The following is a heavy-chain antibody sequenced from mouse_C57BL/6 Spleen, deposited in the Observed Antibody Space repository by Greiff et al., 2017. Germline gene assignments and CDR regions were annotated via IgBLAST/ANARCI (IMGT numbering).Heavy chain of an antibody. CDR2: ISSGGSYT. CDR1: GFTFSSYG. J-gene: IGHJ2*01. V-gene: IGHV5-6*01. Sequence: EVKLMESGGDLVKPGGSLKLSCAASGFTFSSYGMSWVRQTPDKRLEWVATISSGGSYTYYPKSVKGRFTITRDNAKNTLYLQLSSLKSEDTAMYYCARHGDSNFDYWGQGTTLTVSS. CDR3: ARHGDSNFDY.